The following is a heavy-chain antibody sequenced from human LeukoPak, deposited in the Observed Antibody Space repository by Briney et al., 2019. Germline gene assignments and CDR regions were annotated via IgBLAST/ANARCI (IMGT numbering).Heavy chain of an antibody. CDR3: ARDLNDFRFDP. CDR1: GGTFSSYA. V-gene: IGHV1-69*05. Sequence: ASVKVSCKASGGTFSSYAISWVRQAPGQGLEWMGGIIPVFGTANYAQKFQGRVTITTDESTSTAYMELSSLRSEDTAVYYCARDLNDFRFDPWGQGTLVTVSS. D-gene: IGHD3-3*01. J-gene: IGHJ5*02. CDR2: IIPVFGTA.